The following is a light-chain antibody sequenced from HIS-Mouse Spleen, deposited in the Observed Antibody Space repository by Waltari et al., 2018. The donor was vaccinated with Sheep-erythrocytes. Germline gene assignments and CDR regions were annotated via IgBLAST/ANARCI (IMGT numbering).Light chain of an antibody. CDR3: SSYAGSNNWV. Sequence: QSALTQPPSASGSPGQSVTISCTGISSDVGGYNYVSWYQQHPGKAPKLMIYEVSKRPSGVPDRFSGLQAEDEADYYCSSYAGSNNWVFGGGTKLTVL. J-gene: IGLJ3*02. CDR2: EVS. CDR1: SSDVGGYNY. V-gene: IGLV2-8*01.